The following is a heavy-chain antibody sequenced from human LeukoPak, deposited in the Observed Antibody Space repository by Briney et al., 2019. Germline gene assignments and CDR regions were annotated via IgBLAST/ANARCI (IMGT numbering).Heavy chain of an antibody. CDR2: IYWNGDFT. D-gene: IGHD6-19*01. V-gene: IGHV3-20*04. J-gene: IGHJ4*02. Sequence: GGSLRLSCAASGFTFDDHGMSWVRQVARKGLEGVSRIYWNGDFTTYAKSVKGRFTISRDNAKTSLYLQMNSLRVEDTAFYYCTRLSGIVVAGAFDYWGQGNLVTVSS. CDR3: TRLSGIVVAGAFDY. CDR1: GFTFDDHG.